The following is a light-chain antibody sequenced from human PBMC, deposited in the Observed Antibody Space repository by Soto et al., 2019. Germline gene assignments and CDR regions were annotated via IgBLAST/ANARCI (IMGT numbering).Light chain of an antibody. Sequence: QSALTQPPSASRSPGQSVTISCTGTSSDVGGYNYVSWYQQHPGEAPKLMIYEVTKRPSGVPDRFSGSKSGSTASLTVSGPQAEDEADYYCSSYGGNNNLLFGGGTKVTVL. CDR2: EVT. CDR1: SSDVGGYNY. V-gene: IGLV2-8*02. CDR3: SSYGGNNNLL. J-gene: IGLJ2*01.